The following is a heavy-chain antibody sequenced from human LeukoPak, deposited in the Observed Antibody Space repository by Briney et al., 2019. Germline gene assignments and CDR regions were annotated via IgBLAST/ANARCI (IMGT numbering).Heavy chain of an antibody. V-gene: IGHV4-31*03. D-gene: IGHD6-19*01. Sequence: SQTLSLTCTVSGGSISSGSYYWSWIRQHPGKGLEWIGYIYYSGSTYYNPSLKSRVTISVDTSKNQFSLKLSSVTAADTAVYYCARLPGSGWPYYYYYGMDVWGQGTTVTVSS. CDR3: ARLPGSGWPYYYYYGMDV. CDR1: GGSISSGSYY. CDR2: IYYSGST. J-gene: IGHJ6*02.